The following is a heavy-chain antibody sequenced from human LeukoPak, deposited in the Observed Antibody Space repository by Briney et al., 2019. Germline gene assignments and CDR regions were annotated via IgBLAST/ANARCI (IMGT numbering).Heavy chain of an antibody. CDR2: IYYSGST. Sequence: PSETLSLTCTVSGGSISGYYWSWIRQPPGETLEWIGYIYYSGSTKYNPSLKSRVTISVDASKTQFSLKLNSVTAADTAVYYCARGSRELYYFDYWGQGTLVTVSS. V-gene: IGHV4-59*01. CDR3: ARGSRELYYFDY. D-gene: IGHD1-7*01. J-gene: IGHJ4*02. CDR1: GGSISGYY.